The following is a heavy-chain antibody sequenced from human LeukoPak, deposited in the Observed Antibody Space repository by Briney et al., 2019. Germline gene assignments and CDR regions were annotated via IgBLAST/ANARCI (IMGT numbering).Heavy chain of an antibody. V-gene: IGHV3-11*04. CDR3: ARVGYDSSGRFDY. CDR1: GFTFSDYY. J-gene: IGHJ4*02. Sequence: PGGSLRLSCAASGFTFSDYYMTWIRQAPGKGLEWVSYISSSGSIIYYADSAKGRFIISRDNAKNSLYLQMNSLRAEDTAVYFCARVGYDSSGRFDYWGQGTLVTVSS. D-gene: IGHD3-22*01. CDR2: ISSSGSII.